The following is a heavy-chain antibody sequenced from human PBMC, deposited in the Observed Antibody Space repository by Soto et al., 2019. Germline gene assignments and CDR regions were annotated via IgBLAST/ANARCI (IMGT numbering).Heavy chain of an antibody. D-gene: IGHD3-22*01. CDR3: AKVALGGYYDSSGYRGAFXI. CDR2: IYSSGST. CDR1: GFAFSSYG. V-gene: IGHV3-53*01. J-gene: IGHJ3*02. Sequence: HPGGSLRLSCAASGFAFSSYGMSWVRQAPGKGLEWVSVIYSSGSTYYADSVKDRFTISRDNSKNTLYLQMNSLRAEDTAVYYCAKVALGGYYDSSGYRGAFXIWGQGTMVTVSS.